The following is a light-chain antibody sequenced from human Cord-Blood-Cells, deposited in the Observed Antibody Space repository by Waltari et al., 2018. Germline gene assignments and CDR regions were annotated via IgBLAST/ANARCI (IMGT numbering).Light chain of an antibody. CDR1: SSDVGGYNY. CDR3: SSYTSSSTYVV. Sequence: QSALTQPASVSGSPGQSITISCTGTSSDVGGYNYVSWDQQHPGKAPKLMIYDVSKRTSGVSNRFSGSKSGSTASLTISGLQAEDEADYYCSSYTSSSTYVVFGGGTKLTVL. J-gene: IGLJ2*01. V-gene: IGLV2-14*01. CDR2: DVS.